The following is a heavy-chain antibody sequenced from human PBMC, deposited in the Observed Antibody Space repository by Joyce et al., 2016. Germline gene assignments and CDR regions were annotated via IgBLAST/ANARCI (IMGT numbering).Heavy chain of an antibody. CDR1: GFTLRTYD. D-gene: IGHD3-16*02. CDR3: ARGPLGSYWYFDL. Sequence: EEQLVESGGGLVQPGGSLRLSCAASGFTLRTYDMNWVRQAPVKGLEYVLGISNNGDSTSYVDSVKDRFTISRDSSKNTLYLQMDSLRSDDMAVYFCARGPLGSYWYFDLWGRGTLVTVS. CDR2: ISNNGDST. V-gene: IGHV3-64*07. J-gene: IGHJ2*01.